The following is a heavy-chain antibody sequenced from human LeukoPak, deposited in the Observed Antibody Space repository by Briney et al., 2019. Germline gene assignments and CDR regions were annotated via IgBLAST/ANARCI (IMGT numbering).Heavy chain of an antibody. Sequence: SETLSLTCTVSGGSVSGYYWSWIRQPPGKGLEWIGYIYYSGSTNYNPSLKSRVTISVDTSKNQFSLKLSSVTAADTAVYYCAGMRITTPTVRTLDYWGQGTLVTVSS. D-gene: IGHD1-14*01. J-gene: IGHJ4*02. CDR1: GGSVSGYY. CDR2: IYYSGST. CDR3: AGMRITTPTVRTLDY. V-gene: IGHV4-59*02.